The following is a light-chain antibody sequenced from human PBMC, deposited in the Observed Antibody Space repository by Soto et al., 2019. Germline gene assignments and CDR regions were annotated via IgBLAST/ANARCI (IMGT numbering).Light chain of an antibody. V-gene: IGKV1-5*01. CDR2: DAS. J-gene: IGKJ2*01. Sequence: DIQMTQSPSTLSASVGDRVTITCRASQSGTDWLAWYQQKPGKAPNLLIYDASRLQSGIPSRFSGSGSETEFTLTISSLQPDDFATYYCQQYTTYPYTFGQGTKLEIK. CDR1: QSGTDW. CDR3: QQYTTYPYT.